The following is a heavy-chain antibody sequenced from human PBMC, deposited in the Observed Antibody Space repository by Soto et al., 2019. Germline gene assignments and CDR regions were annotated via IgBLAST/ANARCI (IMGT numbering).Heavy chain of an antibody. CDR1: GGSISDGYY. J-gene: IGHJ5*02. CDR3: ARRDRSGFSYWLDT. CDR2: ISASGST. Sequence: SETLSLTCIVSGGSISDGYYWTWIRQHPGKGLEWIGSISASGSTSYNPSLKSRLTVSVDKSKNQFSLNLRSVTAADTAVYYCARRDRSGFSYWLDTWGQGTLVTVSS. V-gene: IGHV4-31*03. D-gene: IGHD3-22*01.